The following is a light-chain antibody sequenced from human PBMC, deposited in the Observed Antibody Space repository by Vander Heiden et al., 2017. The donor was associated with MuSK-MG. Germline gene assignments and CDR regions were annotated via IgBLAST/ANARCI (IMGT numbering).Light chain of an antibody. CDR2: GNS. CDR1: SSNIGAGYD. Sequence: QSVLTPPPSVSGAPGQRVTISCTGSSSNIGAGYDVHWYQQLPGTAPKLLIYGNSNRPSGVPDRFSGSKSGTSASLAITGLQAEDEADYYCQSYDSSLSGSYVFGTGTKVTVL. J-gene: IGLJ1*01. CDR3: QSYDSSLSGSYV. V-gene: IGLV1-40*01.